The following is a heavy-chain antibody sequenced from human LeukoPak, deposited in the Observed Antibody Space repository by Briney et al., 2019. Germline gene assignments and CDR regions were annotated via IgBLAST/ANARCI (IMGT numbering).Heavy chain of an antibody. Sequence: ASVKVSCKASGYTFTSYGISWVRQAPGQGLEWVGWISAYNGNTNYAQKLQGRVTMTTDTSTSTAYMELRSLRSDDTAVYYCARAGYYDILTGMDYWGQGTLVTVSS. CDR2: ISAYNGNT. D-gene: IGHD3-9*01. CDR3: ARAGYYDILTGMDY. V-gene: IGHV1-18*01. J-gene: IGHJ4*02. CDR1: GYTFTSYG.